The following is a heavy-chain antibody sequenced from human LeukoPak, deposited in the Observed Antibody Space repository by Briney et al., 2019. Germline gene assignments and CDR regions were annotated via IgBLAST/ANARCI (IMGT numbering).Heavy chain of an antibody. V-gene: IGHV4-59*01. Sequence: SETLSLTCTVSGGSISTYYWSWIRQPPGKGLEWIGYIYYSGSTNYNPSLKSRVTISVDTSKNQFSLKVSSVTAADTAMYYCARVGSPYYSDYWGQGTLVTVSS. D-gene: IGHD6-13*01. CDR3: ARVGSPYYSDY. CDR2: IYYSGST. CDR1: GGSISTYY. J-gene: IGHJ4*02.